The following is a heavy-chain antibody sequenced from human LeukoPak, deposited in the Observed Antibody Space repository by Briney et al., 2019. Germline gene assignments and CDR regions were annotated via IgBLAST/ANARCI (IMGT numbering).Heavy chain of an antibody. J-gene: IGHJ4*02. CDR1: GFTFSTYG. CDR2: IGLSDDST. CDR3: AGDPNWGSGH. V-gene: IGHV3-23*01. D-gene: IGHD7-27*01. Sequence: GGSLRLSCAASGFTFSTYGMIWVRQAPGKGLECVSTIGLSDDSTNYADSVKGRFTVSRDNSKNTLYLLMNSLRAEDTARYYCAGDPNWGSGHWGQGTLVTVSS.